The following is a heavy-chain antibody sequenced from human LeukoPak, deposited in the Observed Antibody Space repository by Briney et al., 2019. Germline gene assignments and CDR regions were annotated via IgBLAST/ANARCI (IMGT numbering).Heavy chain of an antibody. Sequence: GGSLRLSCAASGFTFSSYGMHWVRQAPGKGLEWVAVIWYDGSNKYYADSVEGRFTISRDNSKNTLYLQMNSLRAEDTAVYYCARDCGPPRLRFLEWYSNSNRYGMDVWGQGTTVTVSS. CDR1: GFTFSSYG. CDR3: ARDCGPPRLRFLEWYSNSNRYGMDV. CDR2: IWYDGSNK. V-gene: IGHV3-33*01. J-gene: IGHJ6*02. D-gene: IGHD3-3*01.